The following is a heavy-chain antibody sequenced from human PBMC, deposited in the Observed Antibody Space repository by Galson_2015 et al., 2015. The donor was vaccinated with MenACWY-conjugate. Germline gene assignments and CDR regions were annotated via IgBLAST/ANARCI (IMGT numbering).Heavy chain of an antibody. CDR3: ARHPPGGRGMTI. V-gene: IGHV5-51*01. D-gene: IGHD1-26*01. J-gene: IGHJ6*02. CDR1: GYSFTTYG. Sequence: QSGAEVKKPGESLRISCKGSGYSFTTYGIGWVRQMPGKGLEWVGLISPIDYKNRYSPAFEGQVTISADKSISTAYLQWSSLQASETARYYCARHPPGGRGMTIRGQGTTVTVSS. CDR2: ISPIDYKN.